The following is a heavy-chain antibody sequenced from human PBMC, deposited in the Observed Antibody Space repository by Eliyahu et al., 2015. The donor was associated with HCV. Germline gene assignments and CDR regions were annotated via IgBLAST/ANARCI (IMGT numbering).Heavy chain of an antibody. J-gene: IGHJ4*02. V-gene: IGHV4-39*01. CDR3: ARLLSDSSSWS. D-gene: IGHD6-13*01. CDR1: GASIXTXPYY. CDR2: IYYXGAT. Sequence: QLQLHESGPGLVKPSETLSLTCAVSGASIXTXPYYWGWLRQPPGKGRVXIGVIYYXGATYYNPSLXXRXTMSVDTSKSQFSLKVRSVTATDTAVYYCARLLSDSSSWSWGQGTLVTVSS.